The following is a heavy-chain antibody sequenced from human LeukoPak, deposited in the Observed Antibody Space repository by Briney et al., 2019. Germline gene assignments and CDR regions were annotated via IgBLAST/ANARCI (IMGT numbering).Heavy chain of an antibody. CDR2: IYYSGST. Sequence: GSLRLSCAASGFTVSSNYMSWVRQPPGKGLEWIGSIYYSGSTYYNPSLKSRVTISVDTSKNQFSLKLSSVTAADTAVYYCARFLNDILTGPDYWGQGTLVTVSS. V-gene: IGHV4-39*01. CDR3: ARFLNDILTGPDY. J-gene: IGHJ4*02. D-gene: IGHD3-9*01. CDR1: GFTVSSNY.